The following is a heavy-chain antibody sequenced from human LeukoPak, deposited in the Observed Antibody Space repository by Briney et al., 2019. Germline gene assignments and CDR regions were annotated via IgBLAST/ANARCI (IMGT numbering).Heavy chain of an antibody. CDR1: GFTFSNYW. CDR3: TGGPGY. J-gene: IGHJ4*02. Sequence: GGSLRLTCAASGFTFSNYWMSWVRQAPGKGLEWVANIKKDGSDKYYVDSVKGRFTISRDNAKKSLFLQMNSLGAEDTAVYYCTGGPGYWGQGTLVTVSS. D-gene: IGHD2-15*01. CDR2: IKKDGSDK. V-gene: IGHV3-7*01.